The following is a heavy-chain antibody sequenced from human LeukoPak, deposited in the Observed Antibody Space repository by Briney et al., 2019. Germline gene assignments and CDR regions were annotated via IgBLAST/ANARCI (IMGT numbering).Heavy chain of an antibody. J-gene: IGHJ4*02. D-gene: IGHD3-22*01. Sequence: ASVKVSCKASGYTFTTYDINWVRQATGQGLEWMGYTNPNSGNTGYAQKFQGRVTMTRNTSISTAYMELSSLRSEDTAVYYCARGLSLEYYYDSSGLRWGQGTLVTVSS. V-gene: IGHV1-8*02. CDR1: GYTFTTYD. CDR3: ARGLSLEYYYDSSGLR. CDR2: TNPNSGNT.